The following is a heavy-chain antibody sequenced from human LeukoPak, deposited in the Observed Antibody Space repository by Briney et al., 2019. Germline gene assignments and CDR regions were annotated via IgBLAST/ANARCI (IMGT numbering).Heavy chain of an antibody. CDR1: GFSFCTHG. CDR2: LWHHGIIK. J-gene: IGHJ3*02. Sequence: GGSLRPSCAASGFSFCTHGVHWVCEAPGTGLGWVALLWHHGIIKYYADSLNGRVTLSRDRFPSTLCLQMSSLRPEDGAVYYCANEGVYHGSGSYRDGFDIWGQGTRATVSS. CDR3: ANEGVYHGSGSYRDGFDI. D-gene: IGHD3-10*01. V-gene: IGHV3-30*02.